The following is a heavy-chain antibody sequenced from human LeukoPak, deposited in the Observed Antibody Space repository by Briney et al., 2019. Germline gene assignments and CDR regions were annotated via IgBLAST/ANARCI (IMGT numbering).Heavy chain of an antibody. J-gene: IGHJ4*02. CDR1: TFSICTNYY. CDR2: TSHSGRT. Sequence: PSETLSLTCTVSTFSICTNYYWGWIRPPPGKGREWIASTSHSGRTFYKTPLQSRVTMSVDTSKNQFSLSLRSVTAADTAVYYCARSPCGADCYFDSWGQGTLVTVSS. CDR3: ARSPCGADCYFDS. V-gene: IGHV4-38-2*02. D-gene: IGHD2-21*02.